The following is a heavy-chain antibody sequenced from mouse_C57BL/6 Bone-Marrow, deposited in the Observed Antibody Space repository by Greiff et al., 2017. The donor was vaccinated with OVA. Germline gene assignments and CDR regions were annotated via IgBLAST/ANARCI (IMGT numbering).Heavy chain of an antibody. CDR3: ARSLGGYFDY. Sequence: DVHLVASGGGLVKPGGSLKLSCAASGFTFSDYGMHWVRQAPEKGLEWVAYISSGSSTIYYADTVKGRFTISRDNAKNTLFLQMTSLRSEDTAMYYCARSLGGYFDYGGQGTTLTVSS. V-gene: IGHV5-17*01. CDR1: GFTFSDYG. CDR2: ISSGSSTI. J-gene: IGHJ2*01. D-gene: IGHD3-1*01.